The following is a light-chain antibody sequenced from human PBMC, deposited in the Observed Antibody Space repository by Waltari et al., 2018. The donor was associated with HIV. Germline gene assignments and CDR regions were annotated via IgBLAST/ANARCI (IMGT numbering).Light chain of an antibody. Sequence: SFELTQSPSVSVSPGQSATITCSGEDLGNKYTSWYQQKSGQSPLLFIYQDSRRPSRIPERFSGSNSGNTATLTISGTQPLDEADYYCQTWDSNTVLFGTGTKVTVL. CDR1: DLGNKY. V-gene: IGLV3-1*01. CDR2: QDS. CDR3: QTWDSNTVL. J-gene: IGLJ1*01.